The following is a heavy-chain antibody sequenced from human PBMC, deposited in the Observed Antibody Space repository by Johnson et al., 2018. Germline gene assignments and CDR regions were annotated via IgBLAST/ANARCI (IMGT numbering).Heavy chain of an antibody. CDR1: GGSVSHSY. CDR3: ASGGGDYWYFDL. Sequence: QVQLQQWGAGLLKPSETLSLSCAVFGGSVSHSYWSWVRQPPGKGLEWIGEINHSGSTNYNPSLKSRVTISVDTSNNQFSLKLSSVTAAATGVYYCASGGGDYWYFDLWGRGTLVTVSS. J-gene: IGHJ2*01. V-gene: IGHV4-34*01. D-gene: IGHD3-16*01. CDR2: INHSGST.